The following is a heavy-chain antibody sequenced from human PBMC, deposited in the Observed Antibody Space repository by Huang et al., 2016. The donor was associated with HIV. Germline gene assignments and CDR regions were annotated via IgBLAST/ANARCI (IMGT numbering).Heavy chain of an antibody. CDR3: ARLPGSITMIRGVITDPY. V-gene: IGHV4-39*01. CDR1: GGSIRSDNYY. D-gene: IGHD3-10*01. J-gene: IGHJ4*02. Sequence: QLQLQESGPGLVKPSETLSLTCTVSGGSIRSDNYYWGWIRQPPGKGLEWIGSIYYSGRTTYNPSLKSRVTITVDTSKNQFSLKMRSVTAADTAVYYCARLPGSITMIRGVITDPYWGQGTLVTVSS. CDR2: IYYSGRT.